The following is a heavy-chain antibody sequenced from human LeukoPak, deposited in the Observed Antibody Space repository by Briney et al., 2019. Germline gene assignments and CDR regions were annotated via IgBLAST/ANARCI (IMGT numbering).Heavy chain of an antibody. CDR3: ARDLGDYVGYDASDI. J-gene: IGHJ3*02. D-gene: IGHD4-17*01. CDR2: ITSTGSTM. CDR1: GFTFSTYS. V-gene: IGHV3-48*04. Sequence: GGSLRLSCAASGFTFSTYSMTWVRQAPGKGLEWVSYITSTGSTMYYADSVKGRFTISRDNAKNSLYLQMNSLRAEDTAVYYCARDLGDYVGYDASDIWGQGTRVTVYS.